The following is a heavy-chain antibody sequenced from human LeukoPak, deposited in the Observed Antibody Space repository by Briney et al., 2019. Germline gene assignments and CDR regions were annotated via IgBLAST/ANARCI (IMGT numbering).Heavy chain of an antibody. CDR2: IIPIFGIA. CDR1: GGTFSSYA. CDR3: ARNPAHDYFDY. Sequence: GASVKVSCKASGGTFSSYAISWVRQAPGQGLEWMGRIIPIFGIANYAQKFQGRVTITADESTSTAYMELSSLRSEDTAVYYCARNPAHDYFDYWGQGTLVTVSS. J-gene: IGHJ4*02. D-gene: IGHD2-2*01. V-gene: IGHV1-69*13.